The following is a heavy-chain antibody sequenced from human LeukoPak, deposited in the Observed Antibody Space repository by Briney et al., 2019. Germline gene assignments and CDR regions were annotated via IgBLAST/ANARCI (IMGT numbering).Heavy chain of an antibody. J-gene: IGHJ2*01. V-gene: IGHV4-34*01. CDR2: INHSGST. CDR3: ARRGGLNRGYWYFDL. D-gene: IGHD3-16*01. CDR1: GGSFSGYY. Sequence: KSSETLSLTCAVYGGSFSGYYWSWIRQPPGKGLEWIGEINHSGSTNYNPSLKSRVTISVDTSKNQFSLKLSSVTAADTAVYYCARRGGLNRGYWYFDLWGRGTLVTVSS.